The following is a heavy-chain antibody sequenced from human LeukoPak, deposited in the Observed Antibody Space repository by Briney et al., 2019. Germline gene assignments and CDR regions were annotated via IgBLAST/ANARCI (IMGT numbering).Heavy chain of an antibody. CDR1: GFTFDDYA. CDR3: ATPITGPYDY. J-gene: IGHJ4*02. V-gene: IGHV3-23*01. CDR2: ISGSGGST. Sequence: GRSLRLSCAASGFTFDDYAMHWVRQAPGKGLEWVSAISGSGGSTYYADSVKGRFTISRDNSKNTLYLQMNSLRAEDTAVYYCATPITGPYDYWGQGTLVTVSS. D-gene: IGHD1-20*01.